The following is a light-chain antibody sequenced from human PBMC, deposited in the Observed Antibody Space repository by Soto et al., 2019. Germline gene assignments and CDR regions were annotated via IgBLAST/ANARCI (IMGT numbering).Light chain of an antibody. V-gene: IGKV3-11*01. CDR3: QQRSNWPPEIT. CDR1: QSVTTR. Sequence: IVLTQSPGTLSLSPGERVTLSCRASQSVTTRLAWYQHKPGQAPRLLMSGASSRASGVPARFSGSGSGTDFTLTVSSLEPEDFALYYCQQRSNWPPEITFGQGTRLEIK. CDR2: GAS. J-gene: IGKJ5*01.